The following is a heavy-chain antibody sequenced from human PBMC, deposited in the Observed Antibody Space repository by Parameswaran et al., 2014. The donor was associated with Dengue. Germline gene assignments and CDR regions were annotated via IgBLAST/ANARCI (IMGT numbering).Heavy chain of an antibody. V-gene: IGHV3-30*18. D-gene: IGHD3-22*01. CDR3: AKSLYDSSGLYDY. J-gene: IGHJ4*02. Sequence: WIRQPPGKGLEWVAVISYDGSNKYYADSVKGRFTISRDNSKNTLYLQMNSLRAEDTAVYYCAKSLYDSSGLYDYWGQGTLVTVSS. CDR2: ISYDGSNK.